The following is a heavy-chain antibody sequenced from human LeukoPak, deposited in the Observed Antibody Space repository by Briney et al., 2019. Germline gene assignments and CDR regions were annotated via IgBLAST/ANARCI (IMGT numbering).Heavy chain of an antibody. CDR3: AKEPTYYYDSSGFDY. Sequence: GGPLRLSCAASGFTFSSYAMSWVRQAPGKGLEWVSAISGSGGSTYYADSVKGRFTISRDNSKNTLYLQMNSPRAEDTAVYYCAKEPTYYYDSSGFDYWGQGTLVTVSS. V-gene: IGHV3-23*01. J-gene: IGHJ4*02. CDR1: GFTFSSYA. CDR2: ISGSGGST. D-gene: IGHD3-22*01.